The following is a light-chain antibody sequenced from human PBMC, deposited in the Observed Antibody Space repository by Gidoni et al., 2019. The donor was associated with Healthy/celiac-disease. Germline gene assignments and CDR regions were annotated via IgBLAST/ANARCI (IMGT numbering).Light chain of an antibody. CDR1: TGAVTSGHY. Sequence: QAVVTQEPSLTVSPGGTVTLTCGSSTGAVTSGHYPYWFQQKPGQAPRTLIYDTSNKHSCTPARFSGSLLGGKAALTLSGAQPEDEAEYYCLLSYSGARPYVVFGGGTKLTVL. CDR3: LLSYSGARPYVV. J-gene: IGLJ2*01. V-gene: IGLV7-46*01. CDR2: DTS.